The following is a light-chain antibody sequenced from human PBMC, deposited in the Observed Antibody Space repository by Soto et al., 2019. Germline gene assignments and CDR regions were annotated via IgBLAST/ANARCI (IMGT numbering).Light chain of an antibody. CDR3: QHYGSSLTWT. CDR2: GTS. CDR1: QAVSSSF. J-gene: IGKJ1*01. V-gene: IGKV3-20*01. Sequence: DIVLTQSPGTLSLSPGQRATLSCRASQAVSSSFLAWYQQRPGQAPRLVIYGTSTRATGIPDRLSGSGSGTDFSLTISGLEPEDFAVYHCQHYGSSLTWTFGQGTKVDIK.